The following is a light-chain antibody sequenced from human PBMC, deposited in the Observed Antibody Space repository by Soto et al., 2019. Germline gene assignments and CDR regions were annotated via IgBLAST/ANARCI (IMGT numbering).Light chain of an antibody. CDR2: GAS. Sequence: EIVMTQSPATLSVSPGERATLSCRASQSVSSNLAWYQQKPGQAPRLFIYGASTRATGFPARFSGSGSGTEFTLTISSLQSEDFAVYYCQQYNIWPLTFGGGTKVEIK. V-gene: IGKV3-15*01. J-gene: IGKJ4*01. CDR1: QSVSSN. CDR3: QQYNIWPLT.